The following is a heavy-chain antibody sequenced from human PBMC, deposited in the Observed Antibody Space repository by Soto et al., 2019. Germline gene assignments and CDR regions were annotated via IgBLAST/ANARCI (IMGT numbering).Heavy chain of an antibody. CDR1: GFTFSNYG. Sequence: QVQLVESGGGVVQPGGSLRLSCDASGFTFSNYGMHWVRQAPGKGLEWVAIISIDGGNKFYADSLQGRFTISRDNSKNTLYLQMNSLRREDTAVYYCARRATYSWNYFDYWGQGILVTVSS. D-gene: IGHD1-20*01. CDR3: ARRATYSWNYFDY. V-gene: IGHV3-30*03. CDR2: ISIDGGNK. J-gene: IGHJ4*02.